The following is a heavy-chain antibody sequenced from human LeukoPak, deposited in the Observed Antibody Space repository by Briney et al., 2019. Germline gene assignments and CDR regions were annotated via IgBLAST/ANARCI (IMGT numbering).Heavy chain of an antibody. CDR1: GYNFPSYW. V-gene: IGHV5-51*01. D-gene: IGHD6-13*01. CDR2: IDPHDSDT. Sequence: GESLKISCKGFGYNFPSYWIGWVRQMPGKGLEWMGVIDPHDSDTRYSPSFRVLVTISADKSTTTAYLQWTSLKASDTAMYYCVRVLSSSWFDFDYWGQGTLVTVSS. CDR3: VRVLSSSWFDFDY. J-gene: IGHJ4*02.